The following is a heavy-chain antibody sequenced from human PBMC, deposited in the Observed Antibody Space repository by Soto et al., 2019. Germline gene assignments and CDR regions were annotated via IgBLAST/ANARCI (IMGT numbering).Heavy chain of an antibody. J-gene: IGHJ4*02. CDR2: ISSSGDST. V-gene: IGHV3-23*01. CDR3: AKGGRSYLALVYFDY. CDR1: GFTFSSDA. Sequence: GGSLRLSCAASGFTFSSDAMTWVRQAPGKGLEWVSGISSSGDSTYYADSVKGRFTISRDNSKNTLYLQMNSLRAEDTAVYYCAKGGRSYLALVYFDYWGQGTLVTVSS. D-gene: IGHD5-18*01.